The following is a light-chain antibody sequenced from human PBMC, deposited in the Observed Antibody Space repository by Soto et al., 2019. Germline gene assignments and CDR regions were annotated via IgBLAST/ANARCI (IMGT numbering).Light chain of an antibody. CDR1: SSDVGSYNL. Sequence: QSVLPQPASWSGSPGQSITISCTGTSSDVGSYNLVSWYQQHPGKAPKLMIYEGTKRPSGVSDRFSGSRSGNTASLTISGLQAEDEADYYCCSYASSTTYVFGTGTKVTVL. CDR3: CSYASSTTYV. CDR2: EGT. V-gene: IGLV2-23*01. J-gene: IGLJ1*01.